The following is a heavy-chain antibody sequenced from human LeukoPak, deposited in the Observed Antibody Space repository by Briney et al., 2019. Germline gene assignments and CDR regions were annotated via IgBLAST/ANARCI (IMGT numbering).Heavy chain of an antibody. Sequence: PGGSLRLSCAASGFTFSSYAMSWVCQAPGKGLEWVSAISGSGGSTYYADSVKGRFTISRDDPHNTLYLQMNSVRAEDTAVYFCARGGVDHYGSGTYYLMYYFDHWGQGALVTVSS. V-gene: IGHV3-23*01. CDR3: ARGGVDHYGSGTYYLMYYFDH. CDR1: GFTFSSYA. J-gene: IGHJ4*02. D-gene: IGHD3-10*01. CDR2: ISGSGGST.